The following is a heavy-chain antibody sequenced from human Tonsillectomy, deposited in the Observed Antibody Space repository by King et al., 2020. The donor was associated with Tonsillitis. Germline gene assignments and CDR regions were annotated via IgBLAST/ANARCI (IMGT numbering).Heavy chain of an antibody. CDR1: GGSISSYY. CDR2: IFYSGST. Sequence: QLQESGPGLVKPSETLSLTCTVSGGSISSYYWSWIRQPPGEGLEWSGYIFYSGSTNYNPSLKSRVTISVDTSKNQFSLKLSSVTAADTAVYYCARALGDPDAFDIWGQGTMVTVSS. V-gene: IGHV4-59*01. D-gene: IGHD7-27*01. J-gene: IGHJ3*02. CDR3: ARALGDPDAFDI.